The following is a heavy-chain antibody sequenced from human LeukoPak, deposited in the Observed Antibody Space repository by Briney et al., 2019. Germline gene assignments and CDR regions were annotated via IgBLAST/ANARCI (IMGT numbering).Heavy chain of an antibody. CDR1: GGSLSSSSYY. CDR3: ARVVVAAFDAFDI. J-gene: IGHJ3*02. D-gene: IGHD2-15*01. Sequence: PSETLSLTCSVSGGSLSSSSYYWAWIRQPPGKGLEWFGTIYNSGSTYYNSSLKSRVTISVDTPKNQFSLKLSSVTAAYTAVYYCARVVVAAFDAFDIWGQGTMVTVSS. V-gene: IGHV4-39*07. CDR2: IYNSGST.